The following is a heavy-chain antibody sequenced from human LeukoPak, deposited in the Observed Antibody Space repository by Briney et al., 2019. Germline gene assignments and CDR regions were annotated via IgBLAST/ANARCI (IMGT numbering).Heavy chain of an antibody. CDR1: GCTFTSYD. V-gene: IGHV1-8*01. CDR2: MNPNSGNT. J-gene: IGHJ4*02. Sequence: ASVKVSCKASGCTFTSYDINWVRQATGQGLEWMGWMNPNSGNTGYAQKFQGRVTMTRNTSISTAYMELSSLRSEDTAVYYCARGGYCSSTSCYTFIDYWGQGTLVTVSS. D-gene: IGHD2-2*02. CDR3: ARGGYCSSTSCYTFIDY.